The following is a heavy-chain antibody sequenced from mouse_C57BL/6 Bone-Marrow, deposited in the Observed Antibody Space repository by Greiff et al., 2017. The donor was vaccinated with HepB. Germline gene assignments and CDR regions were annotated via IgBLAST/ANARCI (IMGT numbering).Heavy chain of an antibody. V-gene: IGHV5-4*01. D-gene: IGHD2-5*01. J-gene: IGHJ2*01. Sequence: EVQVVESGGGLVKPGGSLKLSCAASGFTFSGYAMSWVRQTPEKRLEWVATISDGGSYTYYPDNVKGRFTISRDNAKNNLYLQMSHLKSEDTAMYYCARDRNSNYFDYWGQGTTLTVSS. CDR2: ISDGGSYT. CDR3: ARDRNSNYFDY. CDR1: GFTFSGYA.